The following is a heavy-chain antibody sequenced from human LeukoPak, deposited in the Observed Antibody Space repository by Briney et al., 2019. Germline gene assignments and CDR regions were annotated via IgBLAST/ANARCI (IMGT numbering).Heavy chain of an antibody. CDR2: MNPNSGNT. V-gene: IGHV1-8*03. CDR1: GYTFTSYD. CDR3: ARVSRYGDYGGFYFDY. Sequence: ASVKVSCKASGYTFTSYDINWVRQATGQGLEWMGWMNPNSGNTDYAQKFQGRFTITINTSISTAYMELSRLRPDDTAVYYCARVSRYGDYGGFYFDYWGQGTLVTISS. J-gene: IGHJ4*02. D-gene: IGHD4-17*01.